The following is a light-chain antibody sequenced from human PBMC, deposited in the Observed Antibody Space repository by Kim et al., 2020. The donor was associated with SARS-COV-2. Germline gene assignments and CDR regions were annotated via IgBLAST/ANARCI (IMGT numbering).Light chain of an antibody. CDR2: GAS. CDR1: QSVGSY. CDR3: QQYHNWPPLT. V-gene: IGKV3-15*01. J-gene: IGKJ4*01. Sequence: EIVLTQSPASLSVSPGERVTLTCRASQSVGSYIAWYQQKPGQAPTLLIYGASARATGLPARFSGSGSGTEFTLTITSLQSEDFAVYYFQQYHNWPPLTFGGGTKVDIK.